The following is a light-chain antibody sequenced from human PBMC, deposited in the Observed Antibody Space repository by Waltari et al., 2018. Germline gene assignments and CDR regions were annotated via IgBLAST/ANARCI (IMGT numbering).Light chain of an antibody. V-gene: IGKV3-11*01. J-gene: IGKJ1*01. CDR2: DAS. Sequence: IVLTQSPATLSLSPGERATLSCRASQTVSTYLAWFHQKPGQAPRLLIYDASNRAPGIPARFSGSGSGTDFSLTISSLEPEDFAVYYCLQRSLWPWTFGQGTKVAVK. CDR1: QTVSTY. CDR3: LQRSLWPWT.